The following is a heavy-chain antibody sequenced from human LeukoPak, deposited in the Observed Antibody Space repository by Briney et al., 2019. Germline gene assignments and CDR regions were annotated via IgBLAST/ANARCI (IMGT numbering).Heavy chain of an antibody. V-gene: IGHV3-30*18. CDR1: GFTFSSYG. CDR2: ISYDGSNK. CDR3: AKGPQWELTDYFDY. J-gene: IGHJ4*02. D-gene: IGHD1-26*01. Sequence: GGSLTLSCAASGFTFSSYGMHWVGQAPGKGLEWVAVISYDGSNKYYADSVKGRFTISRDNSKNTLYLQMNSLRAEDTAVYYCAKGPQWELTDYFDYWGQGTLVTVSS.